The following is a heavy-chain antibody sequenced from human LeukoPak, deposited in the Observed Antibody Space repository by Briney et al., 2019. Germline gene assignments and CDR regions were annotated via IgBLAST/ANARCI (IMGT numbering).Heavy chain of an antibody. J-gene: IGHJ4*02. CDR2: ISGSGDYI. D-gene: IGHD3-10*01. CDR3: ARDRSGVSYY. CDR1: GFSFSTYD. V-gene: IGHV3-21*06. Sequence: PGGSLRLSCAASGFSFSTYDMNWVRQAPGEGLEWVSSISGSGDYIYYADSVKGRFTISRDNAKNSLFLQMDSLRAEDTAVYYCARDRSGVSYYWGQGTLVTVSS.